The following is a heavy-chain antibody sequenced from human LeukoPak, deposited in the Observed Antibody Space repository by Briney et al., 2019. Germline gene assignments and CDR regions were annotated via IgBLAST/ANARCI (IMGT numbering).Heavy chain of an antibody. CDR3: AKGDCGGTCLLIDN. D-gene: IGHD2-21*01. J-gene: IGHJ4*02. CDR1: GFTFIGYA. V-gene: IGHV3-23*01. CDR2: ITGSGATT. Sequence: GGSLRLSCAASGFTFIGYAMSWVRQAPGKGLEWVSLITGSGATTYYADSVRGRFTVSRDNSKNTLYLQMNSLRAEDTAVYVCAKGDCGGTCLLIDNWGQGTLVTVSS.